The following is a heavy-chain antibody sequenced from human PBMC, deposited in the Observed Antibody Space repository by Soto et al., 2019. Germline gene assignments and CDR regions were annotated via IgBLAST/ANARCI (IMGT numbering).Heavy chain of an antibody. J-gene: IGHJ4*02. CDR2: IFYNGST. Sequence: SETLSLTCTVSGDSISSNSHYWAWIRQPPGKGLESIANIFYNGSTYYNPSLKSRVTISLDTSKNQFSLKLSSVTAADTAVYYCARRRDAYTFFDYWGQGTLVTVSS. V-gene: IGHV4-39*01. CDR3: ARRRDAYTFFDY. CDR1: GDSISSNSHY. D-gene: IGHD2-2*01.